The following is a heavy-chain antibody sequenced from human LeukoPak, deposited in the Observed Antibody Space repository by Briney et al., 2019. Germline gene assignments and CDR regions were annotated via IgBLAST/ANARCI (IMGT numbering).Heavy chain of an antibody. D-gene: IGHD3-10*01. Sequence: GGSLRLSCAASGFTFSSYWMSWVRQAPGKGLEWVANIKQDGSEKYYVDSVKGRFTISRDNAKNSLYLQMSSLRAEDTAVYYCARHENGWFGELYLPYWGQGTLVTVSS. CDR3: ARHENGWFGELYLPY. CDR2: IKQDGSEK. CDR1: GFTFSSYW. V-gene: IGHV3-7*01. J-gene: IGHJ4*02.